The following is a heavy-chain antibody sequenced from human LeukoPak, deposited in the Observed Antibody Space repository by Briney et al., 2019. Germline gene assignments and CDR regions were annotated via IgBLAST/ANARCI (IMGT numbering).Heavy chain of an antibody. D-gene: IGHD3-22*01. CDR2: INHSGST. J-gene: IGHJ4*02. CDR3: ASTYYYDSSGYSPLGY. CDR1: GGSFSGYY. Sequence: SETLSLTCAVYGGSFSGYYWSWIRQPPVKGLEWIGEINHSGSTNYNPSLKSRVTISVDTSKNQFSLKLSSVTAADAAVYYCASTYYYDSSGYSPLGYWGQGTLVTVSS. V-gene: IGHV4-34*01.